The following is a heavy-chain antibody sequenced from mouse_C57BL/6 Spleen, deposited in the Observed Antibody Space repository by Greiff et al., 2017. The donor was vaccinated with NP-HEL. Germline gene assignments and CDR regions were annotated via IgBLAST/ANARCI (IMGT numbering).Heavy chain of an antibody. D-gene: IGHD1-1*01. CDR3: TRNDGSRFAY. J-gene: IGHJ3*01. CDR1: GYTFTDYE. V-gene: IGHV1-15*01. Sequence: VQLQQSGAELVRPGASVTLSCKASGYTFTDYEMHWVKQTPVHGLEWIGAIDPETGGTAYNQKFKGKAILTADKSSSTAYMELRSLTSEDSAVYYCTRNDGSRFAYWGQGTLVTVSA. CDR2: IDPETGGT.